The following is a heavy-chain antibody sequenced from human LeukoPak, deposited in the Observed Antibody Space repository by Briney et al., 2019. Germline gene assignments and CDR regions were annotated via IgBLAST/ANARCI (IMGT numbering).Heavy chain of an antibody. CDR2: FDPEDGET. D-gene: IGHD6-13*01. CDR3: ATQGELRYSSSWQDHWYFDS. J-gene: IGHJ2*01. Sequence: GASVKVSCKASGYSFTSHYMHWVRQAPGKGLEWMGGFDPEDGETIYAQKVQGRVTMTEDTSTDTAYMELSSLRSEDTAVYYCATQGELRYSSSWQDHWYFDSWGRGTLVTVSS. V-gene: IGHV1-24*01. CDR1: GYSFTSHY.